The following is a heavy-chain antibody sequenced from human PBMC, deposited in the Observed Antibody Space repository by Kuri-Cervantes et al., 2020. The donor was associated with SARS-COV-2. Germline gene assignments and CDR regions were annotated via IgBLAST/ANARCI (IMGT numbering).Heavy chain of an antibody. V-gene: IGHV1-69*13. CDR1: GYTFTSYG. CDR3: ARLAGSGWFPDAFDI. J-gene: IGHJ3*02. Sequence: SVKVSCKASGYTFTSYGISWVRQAPGQGLEWMGGIIPIFGTANYAQKFQGRVTITADESTSTAYMELSNLRSEDTAVYYCARLAGSGWFPDAFDIWGQGTMVTVSS. CDR2: IIPIFGTA. D-gene: IGHD6-19*01.